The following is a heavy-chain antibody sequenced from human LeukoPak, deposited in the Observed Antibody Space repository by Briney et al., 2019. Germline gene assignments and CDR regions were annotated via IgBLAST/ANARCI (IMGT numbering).Heavy chain of an antibody. V-gene: IGHV3-9*01. D-gene: IGHD6-19*01. CDR3: AKVRGTYSSGYFFDY. CDR2: ISWNSGYI. CDR1: GFTFDNYA. Sequence: PGRSLRLSCAASGFTFDNYAMHWVRQAPGKGLEWLSIISWNSGYIGYADSVKGRFTISRDNAKKSLDLQMNSLRAEDTAFDYCAKVRGTYSSGYFFDYWGQGTLVTVSS. J-gene: IGHJ4*02.